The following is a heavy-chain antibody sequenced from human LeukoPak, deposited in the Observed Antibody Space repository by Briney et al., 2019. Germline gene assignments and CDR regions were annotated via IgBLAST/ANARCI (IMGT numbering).Heavy chain of an antibody. J-gene: IGHJ4*02. D-gene: IGHD3-22*01. CDR1: GFTYSSRA. CDR3: VRGVGIYDSSGYFDY. Sequence: GGSQRLSCAASGFTYSSRAMHWVRQAPGEGLEWVATISYDGSNKYYADSVKGRFTISRDNSKNTLYLYMNSLRAEDTAVYYCVRGVGIYDSSGYFDYWGQGTLVTVSS. V-gene: IGHV3-30-3*01. CDR2: ISYDGSNK.